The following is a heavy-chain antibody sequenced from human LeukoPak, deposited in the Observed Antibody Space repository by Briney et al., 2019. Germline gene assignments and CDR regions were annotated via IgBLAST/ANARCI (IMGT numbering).Heavy chain of an antibody. CDR2: IRSKAYGGTT. V-gene: IGHV3-49*04. J-gene: IGHJ6*02. CDR1: A. Sequence: AMSWVRQAPGKGLEWVGFIRSKAYGGTTEYAASVKGRFTISRDDSKSIACLQMNSLKTEDTAVYYCTSYLGYCSGGSGDDCGGYYYGMDVWGQGTTVTVSS. CDR3: TSYLGYCSGGSGDDCGGYYYGMDV. D-gene: IGHD2-15*01.